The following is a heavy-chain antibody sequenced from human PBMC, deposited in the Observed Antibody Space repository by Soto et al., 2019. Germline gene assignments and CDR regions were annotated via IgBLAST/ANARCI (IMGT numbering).Heavy chain of an antibody. D-gene: IGHD3-22*01. CDR3: AGFSPPRKSYDSNPGWFDP. J-gene: IGHJ5*02. Sequence: TSETLSLTCTVSGGSLNSYYWTWIRQSPGKGLEWIGYVSSTGSTNYNPSLKSRLTMSLDTSTNEVSLSLTSLTAADAAVYFCAGFSPPRKSYDSNPGWFDPWGQGIMVTVSS. CDR2: VSSTGST. CDR1: GGSLNSYY. V-gene: IGHV4-59*01.